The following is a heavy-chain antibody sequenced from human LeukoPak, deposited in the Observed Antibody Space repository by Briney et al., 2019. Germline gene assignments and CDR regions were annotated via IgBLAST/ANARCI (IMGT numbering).Heavy chain of an antibody. CDR3: ARVMDGSGSYLK. CDR1: GYTFTGYY. D-gene: IGHD3-10*01. Sequence: EASVKVSCKAPGYTFTGYYMHWVRQAPGQGLEWMGWINPNSGDTNYAQKLQGRVTMTRDTSISTAYMELSRLRSDDTAVYYCARVMDGSGSYLKWGQGTLVTVSS. CDR2: INPNSGDT. J-gene: IGHJ4*02. V-gene: IGHV1-2*02.